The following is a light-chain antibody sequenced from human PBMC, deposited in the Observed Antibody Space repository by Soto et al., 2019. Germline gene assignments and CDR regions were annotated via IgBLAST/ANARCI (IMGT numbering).Light chain of an antibody. CDR3: QHYNSYRWT. CDR1: QSISSW. V-gene: IGKV1-5*01. CDR2: DAS. J-gene: IGKJ1*01. Sequence: DIQMTQSPSTLSASVGDRVTITCRASQSISSWLAWYQQKPGKAPKLLIYDASSLESGVPSRFSGSGSGTEFTLTISSLQPDDFATYYCQHYNSYRWTCGEGTNVEFK.